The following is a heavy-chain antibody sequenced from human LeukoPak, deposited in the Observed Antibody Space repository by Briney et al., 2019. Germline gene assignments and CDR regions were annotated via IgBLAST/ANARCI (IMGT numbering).Heavy chain of an antibody. D-gene: IGHD3-22*01. CDR1: GFTFSTSA. J-gene: IGHJ3*02. Sequence: GGSLRLSCAASGFTFSTSAMNWVRQAPGRGLEWVSSISPTGGAIFYADSLRGRFTISRDNATNSRYLLMDSLRAESTALHYCSRPTYYYDSSGSMYKAGGAFDIWGQGTMVTVSS. V-gene: IGHV3-21*04. CDR3: SRPTYYYDSSGSMYKAGGAFDI. CDR2: ISPTGGAI.